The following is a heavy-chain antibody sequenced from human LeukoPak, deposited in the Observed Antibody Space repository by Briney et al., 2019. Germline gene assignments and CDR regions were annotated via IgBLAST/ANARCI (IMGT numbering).Heavy chain of an antibody. CDR2: INHSGST. D-gene: IGHD2-2*01. CDR1: GYTFSSYA. CDR3: ASSAHFVPAAIFY. V-gene: IGHV4-34*01. J-gene: IGHJ4*02. Sequence: PGGSLRLSCAASGYTFSSYAMSWVRQPPGKGLEWIGEINHSGSTNYNPSLKSRVTISVDTSKNQFSLKLSSVTAADTAVYYCASSAHFVPAAIFYWGQGTLVTVSS.